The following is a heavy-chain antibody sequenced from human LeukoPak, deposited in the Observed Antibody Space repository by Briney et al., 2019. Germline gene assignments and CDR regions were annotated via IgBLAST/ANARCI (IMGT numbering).Heavy chain of an antibody. Sequence: ASVKVSCKVSGYTLTELSMHWVRQAPGKGLEWMGGFDPEDGETIYAQKFQGRVTMTEDTSTDTAYMELSSLRSEDTAVYYCVVLWFGELGGNWFDPWGQGTLVTVSS. D-gene: IGHD3-10*01. CDR1: GYTLTELS. V-gene: IGHV1-24*01. J-gene: IGHJ5*02. CDR3: VVLWFGELGGNWFDP. CDR2: FDPEDGET.